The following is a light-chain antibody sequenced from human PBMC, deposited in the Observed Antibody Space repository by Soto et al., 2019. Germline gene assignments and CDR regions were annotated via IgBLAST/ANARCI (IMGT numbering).Light chain of an antibody. CDR1: PSITSY. J-gene: IGKJ5*01. Sequence: DIQSTESPSFLTAAVGARFTITCRASPSITSYLAWYQQNAGKAPQLLIYAASTLQSGAPSRLCVSGSCSEFNPAISSLQPDALANYYCQQLYSYPISFGRGTRLESK. CDR2: AAS. CDR3: QQLYSYPIS. V-gene: IGKV1-9*01.